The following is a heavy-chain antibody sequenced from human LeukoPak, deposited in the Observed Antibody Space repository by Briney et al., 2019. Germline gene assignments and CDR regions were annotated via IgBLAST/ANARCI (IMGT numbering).Heavy chain of an antibody. Sequence: PGGSLRLSCAASGFTFSSYSMNWVRQAPGKGLEWVSSISSSSSYIYYADSVKGRFTISRDNAKNSLYLQMNSLRAEDTAVYYCARDPIQLWPEKGFDYWGQGTLVTVSS. J-gene: IGHJ4*02. CDR3: ARDPIQLWPEKGFDY. V-gene: IGHV3-21*01. CDR2: ISSSSSYI. CDR1: GFTFSSYS. D-gene: IGHD5-18*01.